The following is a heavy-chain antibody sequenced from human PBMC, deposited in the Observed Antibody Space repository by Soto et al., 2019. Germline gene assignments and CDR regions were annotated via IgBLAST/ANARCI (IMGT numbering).Heavy chain of an antibody. CDR2: MNPNSGNT. Sequence: QVQLVQSGAEVKKPGASVKVSCKASGYTFTSYDINWVRQATGQGLEWMGWMNPNSGNTGYAQKFQGRVTMTRNTSISTAYMERSRLRSEDTAVYYCARRYCTNGVCYSGFYGMAVWGQGTTVTVSS. V-gene: IGHV1-8*01. J-gene: IGHJ6*02. CDR1: GYTFTSYD. CDR3: ARRYCTNGVCYSGFYGMAV. D-gene: IGHD2-8*01.